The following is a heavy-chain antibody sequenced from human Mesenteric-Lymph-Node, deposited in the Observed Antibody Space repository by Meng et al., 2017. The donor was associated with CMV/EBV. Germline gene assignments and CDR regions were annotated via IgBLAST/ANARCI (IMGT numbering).Heavy chain of an antibody. CDR3: AKSPFDT. CDR1: GLSFSTYV. V-gene: IGHV3-23*01. Sequence: GESLKISCAASGLSFSTYVMTWVRQAPGKGLEWVAGISGSGSTTYYADSVRGRFTISRDNSKNTLYLHMNSLRAEDTAVYYCAKSPFDTWGQGTLVTVSS. J-gene: IGHJ4*02. CDR2: ISGSGSTT.